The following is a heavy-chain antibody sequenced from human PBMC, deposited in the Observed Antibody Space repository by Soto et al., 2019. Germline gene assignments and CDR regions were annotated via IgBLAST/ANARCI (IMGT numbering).Heavy chain of an antibody. CDR2: IYSSGSS. V-gene: IGHV4-61*08. Sequence: QVQLQESGPGLVKPSETLSLTATVSGASIRNTGFYWSWIRQPPGKGLEWIGYIYSSGSSTYNSSLKSRVTISLDTSTNQVSLNLTSVTAADTAMYYCARTTASRSLDVWGHGTMVSVSS. CDR3: ARTTASRSLDV. CDR1: GASIRNTGFY. D-gene: IGHD2-21*02. J-gene: IGHJ3*01.